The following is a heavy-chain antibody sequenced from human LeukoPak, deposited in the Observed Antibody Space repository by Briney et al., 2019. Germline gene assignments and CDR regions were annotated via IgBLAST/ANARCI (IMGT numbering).Heavy chain of an antibody. Sequence: PGGFLRLSCAASGFTFSSYAMSWVRQAPGKGLEWVSGISGSGGTTYYADSVKGRFTISRDNSKNTLYLQMDSLRAEDTAVYYCAKGYYYDSSGYYYFDYWGQGTLVAVSS. V-gene: IGHV3-23*01. CDR3: AKGYYYDSSGYYYFDY. J-gene: IGHJ4*02. CDR1: GFTFSSYA. D-gene: IGHD3-22*01. CDR2: ISGSGGTT.